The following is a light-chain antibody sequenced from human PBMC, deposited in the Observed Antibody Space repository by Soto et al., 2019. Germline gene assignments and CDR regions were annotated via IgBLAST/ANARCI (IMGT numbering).Light chain of an antibody. J-gene: IGKJ3*01. CDR1: QGISSY. V-gene: IGKV1-8*01. Sequence: AIRMTQSPSSFSASTGDRVTITCRASQGISSYLAWYQQKPGKAPKLLIYAASTLQSGVPSRFSGSGSGTDVTLTISCLQSEDCATYYCQQYYSYPFTFGPGTKVDIK. CDR2: AAS. CDR3: QQYYSYPFT.